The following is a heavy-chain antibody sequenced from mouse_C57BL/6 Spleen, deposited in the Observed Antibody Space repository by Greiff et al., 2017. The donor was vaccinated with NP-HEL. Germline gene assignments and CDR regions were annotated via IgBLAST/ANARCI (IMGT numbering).Heavy chain of an antibody. V-gene: IGHV1-69*01. Sequence: QVQLQQPGAELVMPGASVKLSCKASGYTFTSYWMHWVKQRPGQGLEWIGEIDPSDSYTNYNQKFKGKSTLTVDKSSSTAYMQLSSLTSEDSAVYYCARDSSGYGFDYWGQGTTLTVSS. CDR2: IDPSDSYT. CDR3: ARDSSGYGFDY. CDR1: GYTFTSYW. J-gene: IGHJ2*01. D-gene: IGHD3-2*02.